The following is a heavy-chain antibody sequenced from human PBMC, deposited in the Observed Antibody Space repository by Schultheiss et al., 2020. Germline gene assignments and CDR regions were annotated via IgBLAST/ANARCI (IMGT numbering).Heavy chain of an antibody. Sequence: ETLSLTCTVSGGSISSSNWWSWVRQAPGKGLVWVSRINSDGSSTSYADSVKGRFTISRDNSKNTLFLQMDSLGADDTALYFCVRHFSTTTARYFDYWGQGTMVTVSS. J-gene: IGHJ4*02. CDR1: GGSISSSNW. CDR3: VRHFSTTTARYFDY. V-gene: IGHV3-74*01. D-gene: IGHD5/OR15-5a*01. CDR2: INSDGSST.